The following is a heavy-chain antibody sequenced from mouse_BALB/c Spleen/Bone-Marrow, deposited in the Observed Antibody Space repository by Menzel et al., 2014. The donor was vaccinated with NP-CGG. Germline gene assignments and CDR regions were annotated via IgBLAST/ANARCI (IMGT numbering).Heavy chain of an antibody. V-gene: IGHV7-1*02. J-gene: IGHJ3*01. Sequence: EVQGVESGGGLVQPGDSLRLSCATSGFTFSDFYMEWVRQPPGKRLEWIAASRNKAKHYTTEYSASVKGRFIVSRDTSQIILYLQMNALRAEDTAIYYCARDVGYGNYFVYWGQGTLVTVSA. CDR2: SRNKAKHYTT. D-gene: IGHD2-10*02. CDR1: GFTFSDFY. CDR3: ARDVGYGNYFVY.